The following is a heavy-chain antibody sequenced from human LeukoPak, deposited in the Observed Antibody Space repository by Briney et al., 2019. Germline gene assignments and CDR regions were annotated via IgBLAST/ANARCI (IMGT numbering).Heavy chain of an antibody. D-gene: IGHD6-19*01. CDR1: GGSFSGYY. V-gene: IGHV4-34*01. CDR2: INHSGST. CDR3: ARGGGIKQWLRATVWFDP. Sequence: SETLSLTCAVYGGSFSGYYWSWIRRPPGKGLEWIGEINHSGSTNYNPSLKSRVTISVDTSKNQFSLKLSSVTAADTAVYYCARGGGIKQWLRATVWFDPWGQGTLVTVSS. J-gene: IGHJ5*02.